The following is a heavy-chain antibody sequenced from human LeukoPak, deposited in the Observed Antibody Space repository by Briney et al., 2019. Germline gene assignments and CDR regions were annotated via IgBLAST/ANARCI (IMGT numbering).Heavy chain of an antibody. V-gene: IGHV3-48*01. CDR2: ISSSSSTI. Sequence: GGSLRLSCAASGFTFSSYSMNWVRQAPGKGLEWVSYISSSSSTIYYADSVKGRFTISRDNAKNSLYLQMNSLRAEDTAVYYCAREQTPGIAAAGPDYWGQGTLVTVSS. CDR3: AREQTPGIAAAGPDY. D-gene: IGHD6-13*01. J-gene: IGHJ4*02. CDR1: GFTFSSYS.